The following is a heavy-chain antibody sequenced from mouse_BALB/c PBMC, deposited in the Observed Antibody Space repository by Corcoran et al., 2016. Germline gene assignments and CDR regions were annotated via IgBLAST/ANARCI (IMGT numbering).Heavy chain of an antibody. CDR1: GYTLTNYG. Sequence: QIQLVQSGPELKKPGETVKISCKASGYTLTNYGMNWVKQAPGKGLKWMGWINTYTGEPTYADDFKGRFAFSLETSASTAYLQINNLKNEDMATYFCAREPYAMDYWGQGTLVTVSA. CDR3: AREPYAMDY. CDR2: INTYTGEP. J-gene: IGHJ3*01. D-gene: IGHD1-1*02. V-gene: IGHV9-1*02.